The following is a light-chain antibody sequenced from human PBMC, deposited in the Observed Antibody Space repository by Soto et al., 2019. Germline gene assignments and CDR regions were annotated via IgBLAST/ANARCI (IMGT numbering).Light chain of an antibody. CDR1: QNINNY. CDR2: DAS. CDR3: QQYEHLPT. J-gene: IGKJ5*01. Sequence: DIQVTQYPTSLSASVGDRVTITCQASQNINNYLNWYQQKPGRAPKLLIYDASNLEAGVPSRFRGSGSGTDFTFTISRLQPEDIATYYCQQYEHLPTFGQGTRLEI. V-gene: IGKV1-33*01.